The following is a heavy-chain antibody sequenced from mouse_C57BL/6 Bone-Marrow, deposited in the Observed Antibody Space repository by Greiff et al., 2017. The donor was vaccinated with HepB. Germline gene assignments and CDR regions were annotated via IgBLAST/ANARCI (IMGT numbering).Heavy chain of an antibody. CDR2: IDPETGGT. J-gene: IGHJ3*01. V-gene: IGHV1-15*01. CDR3: TTWFAY. Sequence: VQLQESGAELVRPGASVTLSCKASGYTFTDYEMHWVKQTPVHGLEWIGAIDPETGGTAYNQKFKGKAILTADKSSSTAYMELRSLTSEDSAVYYCTTWFAYWGQGTLVTVSA. CDR1: GYTFTDYE.